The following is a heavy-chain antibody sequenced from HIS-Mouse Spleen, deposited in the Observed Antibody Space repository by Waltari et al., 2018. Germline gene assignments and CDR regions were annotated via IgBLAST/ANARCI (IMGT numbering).Heavy chain of an antibody. CDR2: INPNSGGT. V-gene: IGHV1-2*02. D-gene: IGHD6-19*01. J-gene: IGHJ4*02. Sequence: QVQLVQSGAEVKKPGASVKVSCKASGYTFTGYYINWVRQAPGQGLEWMGWINPNSGGTNYEQKFQGSVTMTRDTSNSTAYMELSRLRSDDTAVYYCARRGYSSGSYDYWGQGTLVTVSS. CDR3: ARRGYSSGSYDY. CDR1: GYTFTGYY.